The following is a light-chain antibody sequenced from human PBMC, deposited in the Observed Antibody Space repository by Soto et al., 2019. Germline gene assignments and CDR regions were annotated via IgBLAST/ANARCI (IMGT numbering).Light chain of an antibody. J-gene: IGKJ4*01. Sequence: DIQMTQSPSSLSASVGGRVAISCRASHYISTYLNWYQQRPGKAPKLLIYAASSLQSGVPSRFSCSGSGTDFTLTISSLQPEDFATYYFQQTYSTPLTVGGGTKVDIK. V-gene: IGKV1-39*01. CDR3: QQTYSTPLT. CDR2: AAS. CDR1: HYISTY.